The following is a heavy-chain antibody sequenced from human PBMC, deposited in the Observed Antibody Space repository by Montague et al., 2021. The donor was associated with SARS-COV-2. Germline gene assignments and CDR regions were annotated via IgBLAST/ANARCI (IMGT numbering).Heavy chain of an antibody. CDR3: ARVVAAAGTPVFDY. J-gene: IGHJ4*02. CDR2: IYYSGST. D-gene: IGHD6-13*01. CDR1: GGSISSYY. Sequence: SETLSLTCTVSGGSISSYYWSWIRQPPGKGLEWIGYIYYSGSTNYNPSLKSRVTISVDTSKNQFSLKLSSVTAADTAVYYCARVVAAAGTPVFDYWGQGARVTVSS. V-gene: IGHV4-59*01.